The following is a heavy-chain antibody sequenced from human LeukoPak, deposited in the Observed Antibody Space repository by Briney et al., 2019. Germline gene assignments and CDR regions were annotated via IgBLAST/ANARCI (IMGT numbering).Heavy chain of an antibody. V-gene: IGHV3-23*01. CDR3: AKDGIGYCSSTSCYTNYCYYYGMDV. CDR1: GFTFSSYA. CDR2: ISGSGGST. Sequence: GGSLRLSCAASGFTFSSYAMSWVRQAPGKGLEWVSAISGSGGSTYYADSVKGRFTISRDNSKNTLYLQMNSLRAEDTAVYYCAKDGIGYCSSTSCYTNYCYYYGMDVWGQGTTVTVSS. D-gene: IGHD2-2*02. J-gene: IGHJ6*02.